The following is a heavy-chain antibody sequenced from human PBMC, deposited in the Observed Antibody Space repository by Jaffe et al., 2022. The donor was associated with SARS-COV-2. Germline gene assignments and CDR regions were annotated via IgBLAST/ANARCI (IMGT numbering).Heavy chain of an antibody. J-gene: IGHJ6*03. CDR3: TTFSYYDILTGWGGYYYYYMDV. D-gene: IGHD3-9*01. Sequence: EVQLVESGGGLVKPGGSLRLSCAASGFTFSNAWMSWVRQAPGKGLEWVGRIKSKTDGGTTDYAAPVKGRFTISRDDSKNTLYLQMNSLKTEDTAVYYCTTFSYYDILTGWGGYYYYYMDVWGKGTTVTVSS. CDR1: GFTFSNAW. CDR2: IKSKTDGGTT. V-gene: IGHV3-15*01.